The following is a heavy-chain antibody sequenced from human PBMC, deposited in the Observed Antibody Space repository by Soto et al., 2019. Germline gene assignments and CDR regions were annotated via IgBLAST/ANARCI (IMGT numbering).Heavy chain of an antibody. Sequence: GGSLRLSCAASGFNFNRYTINWVRQARGKRLEWLSSISSSGYIFSTDSVRGRFTISRDNAKNSVYLQINSLGAEDTAVYFCARDCSGGSCYPGMDVWGQGTTVTVSS. CDR3: ARDCSGGSCYPGMDV. CDR2: ISSSGYI. D-gene: IGHD2-15*01. V-gene: IGHV3-21*01. J-gene: IGHJ6*02. CDR1: GFNFNRYT.